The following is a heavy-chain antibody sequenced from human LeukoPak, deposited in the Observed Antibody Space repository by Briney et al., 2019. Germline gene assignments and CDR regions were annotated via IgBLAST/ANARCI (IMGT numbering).Heavy chain of an antibody. CDR2: ISSDSRYI. Sequence: GGSLILSCAASGFTFSSYAMNWVRQAPGKGLEWVSSISSDSRYIYYADSLKGRFTISRDNAKNSLYLQMNSLRAEDTAVYYCATDYAGNSLWYYYGLGVWGQGTTVTVSS. V-gene: IGHV3-21*01. CDR3: ATDYAGNSLWYYYGLGV. J-gene: IGHJ6*02. D-gene: IGHD4-23*01. CDR1: GFTFSSYA.